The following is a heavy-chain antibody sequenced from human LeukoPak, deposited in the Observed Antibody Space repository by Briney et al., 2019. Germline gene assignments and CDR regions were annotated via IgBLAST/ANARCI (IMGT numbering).Heavy chain of an antibody. Sequence: ASVKVSCKASGYTFTSYYMHWVRRAPGQGLEWMGIINPSGGSTSYAQKFQGRVTMTRDMSTSTAYMELSSLRSEDTAVYYCARDEIWFGGTYFDYWGQGTLVTVSS. CDR2: INPSGGST. D-gene: IGHD3-10*01. CDR3: ARDEIWFGGTYFDY. CDR1: GYTFTSYY. J-gene: IGHJ4*02. V-gene: IGHV1-46*01.